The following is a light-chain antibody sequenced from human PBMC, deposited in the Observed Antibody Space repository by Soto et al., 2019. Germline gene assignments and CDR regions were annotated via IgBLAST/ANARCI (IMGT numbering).Light chain of an antibody. J-gene: IGKJ1*01. CDR1: QSVSSSY. CDR2: DTS. V-gene: IGKV3-15*01. CDR3: QQYNIWPQT. Sequence: EIVLTQSPGTLSLSPGERATLSCRASQSVSSSYLAWYQQKPGQTPRLLIYDTSARATGVPARFSGSGSGTDFTLTISSLQSEDFAVYFCQQYNIWPQTFGQGTKVDI.